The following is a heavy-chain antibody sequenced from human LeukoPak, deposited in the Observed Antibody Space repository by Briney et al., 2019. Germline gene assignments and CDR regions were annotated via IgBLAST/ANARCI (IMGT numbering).Heavy chain of an antibody. CDR1: GGTFSSYT. D-gene: IGHD6-13*01. CDR3: ARGVHSSSWAYYYYYMDV. J-gene: IGHJ6*03. Sequence: SVKVSCKASGGTFSSYTISWVLQAPGQGLEWMGRIIPILGIANYAQKFQGRVTITADKSTSTAYMELSSLRSEDTAVYYCARGVHSSSWAYYYYYMDVWGKGTTVTVSS. CDR2: IIPILGIA. V-gene: IGHV1-69*02.